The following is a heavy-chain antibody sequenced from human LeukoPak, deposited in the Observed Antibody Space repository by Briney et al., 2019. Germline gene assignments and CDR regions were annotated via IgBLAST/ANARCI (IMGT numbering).Heavy chain of an antibody. CDR3: ARVEENYFTY. V-gene: IGHV7-4-1*02. Sequence: APVKVSCKASGYVFSSYALTWVRQAPGQGLEWMGWINTDTGSPTYAQDFAGRIVFSLDTSLSTAYVQINTLKAEDTAIYYCARVEENYFTYWGQGTLVTVSS. D-gene: IGHD3-3*01. CDR1: GYVFSSYA. CDR2: INTDTGSP. J-gene: IGHJ4*02.